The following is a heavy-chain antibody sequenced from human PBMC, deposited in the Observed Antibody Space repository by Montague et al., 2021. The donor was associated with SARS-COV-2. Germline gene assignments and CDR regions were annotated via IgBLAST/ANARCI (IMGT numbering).Heavy chain of an antibody. CDR1: GDSVDSDC. V-gene: IGHV4-59*02. CDR2: IHYTGST. J-gene: IGHJ5*02. Sequence: SETLSLTCTVSGDSVDSDCWSWVCQPPGERLERIGHIHYTGSTEYNSTLKSRASISADASKNSLSLSLASVTAADTAVYYCAREQDWASHFDLWGQGTLVTVSS. D-gene: IGHD3-9*01. CDR3: AREQDWASHFDL.